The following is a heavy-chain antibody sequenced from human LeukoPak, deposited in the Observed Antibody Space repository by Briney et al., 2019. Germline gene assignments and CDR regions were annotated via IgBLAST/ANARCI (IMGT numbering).Heavy chain of an antibody. V-gene: IGHV3-15*01. D-gene: IGHD2-8*01. CDR3: TTVGVRYWYFDL. J-gene: IGHJ2*01. Sequence: TGGSLRLSCAASGFTFTDAWMSWVRQAPGKGLEWVGRIKSIPDGGTTDFSPPVKGIFTISRDDSKNTLYLQMNSLKTEDTAVYYCTTVGVRYWYFDLWGRGTLVTVSS. CDR1: GFTFTDAW. CDR2: IKSIPDGGTT.